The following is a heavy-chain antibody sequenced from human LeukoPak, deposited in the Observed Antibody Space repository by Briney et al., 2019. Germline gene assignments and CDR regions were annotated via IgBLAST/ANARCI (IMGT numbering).Heavy chain of an antibody. D-gene: IGHD3-16*02. CDR2: ISRSGST. Sequence: SETLSLTCTVSGDSISSGTYYWTWIRQPAGKGLEWIGRISRSGSTNYNPSLKRRVTISVDTSKNQFSLELRSVAAADTAVYYCAREQNVILVPVPIPNSFDLWGQGTLVTVSS. CDR3: AREQNVILVPVPIPNSFDL. CDR1: GDSISSGTYY. J-gene: IGHJ5*02. V-gene: IGHV4-61*02.